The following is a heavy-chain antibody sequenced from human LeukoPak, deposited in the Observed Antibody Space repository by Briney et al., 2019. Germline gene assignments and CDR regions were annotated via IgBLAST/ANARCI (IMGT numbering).Heavy chain of an antibody. Sequence: ASVKVSCTASGYTFTSYGISWVRQAPGQGLEWMGWISAYNGNTNYAQKLQGRVTMTTDTSTSTAYMELRSLRSDDTAVYYCARDGLYDYVWGSYRPEDYYYGMDVWGQGTTVTVSS. CDR3: ARDGLYDYVWGSYRPEDYYYGMDV. J-gene: IGHJ6*02. CDR2: ISAYNGNT. V-gene: IGHV1-18*01. CDR1: GYTFTSYG. D-gene: IGHD3-16*02.